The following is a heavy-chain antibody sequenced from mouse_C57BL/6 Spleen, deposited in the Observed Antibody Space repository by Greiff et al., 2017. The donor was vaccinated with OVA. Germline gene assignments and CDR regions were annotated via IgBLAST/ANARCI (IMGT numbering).Heavy chain of an antibody. V-gene: IGHV1-15*01. CDR1: GYTFTDYE. CDR2: IDPETGGT. J-gene: IGHJ4*01. CDR3: TRGKGGDY. Sequence: QVQLQQSGAELVRPGASVTLSCKASGYTFTDYEMHWVKQTPVHGLEWIGAIDPETGGTAYNQKFKGKAILTADKSSSPAYMELRSLTSEDSAVYYCTRGKGGDYWGQGTSVTVSS.